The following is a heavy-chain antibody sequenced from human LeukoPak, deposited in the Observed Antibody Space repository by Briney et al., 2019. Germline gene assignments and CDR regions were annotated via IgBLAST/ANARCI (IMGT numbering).Heavy chain of an antibody. CDR3: ARDTPSVTRAFDI. Sequence: ETLCLTCTASGGTFSSNDWNWIRQSAGKGLEWIWRIYISGSTNYYPSLKSRVTMSVEMSKNQFSLKMSSVTAADTAVYYCARDTPSVTRAFDIWGQGTMVTVSS. CDR2: IYISGST. J-gene: IGHJ3*02. V-gene: IGHV4-4*07. D-gene: IGHD1/OR15-1a*01. CDR1: GGTFSSND.